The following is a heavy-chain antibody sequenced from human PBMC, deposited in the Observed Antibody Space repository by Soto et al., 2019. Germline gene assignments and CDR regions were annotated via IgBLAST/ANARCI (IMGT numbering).Heavy chain of an antibody. Sequence: GGSLRLSCAVSGFTFGNHWMTWVRQAPGKGLEFLANISPDGSEKYAASVKGRFTISRDVSKNSLYLQMNSLETEDTAVYYCVRGYKSFDCWGQGTVVTVSS. CDR2: ISPDGSEK. D-gene: IGHD1-1*01. CDR1: GFTFGNHW. V-gene: IGHV3-7*03. CDR3: VRGYKSFDC. J-gene: IGHJ4*02.